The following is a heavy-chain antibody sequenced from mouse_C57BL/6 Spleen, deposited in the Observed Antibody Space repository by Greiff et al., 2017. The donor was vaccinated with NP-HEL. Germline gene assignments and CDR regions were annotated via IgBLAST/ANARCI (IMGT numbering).Heavy chain of an antibody. CDR3: AREGYGPYAMDY. Sequence: ESGPGLVKPSQSLSLTCSVTGYSITSGYYWNWIRQFPGNKLEWMGYISYDGSNNYNPSLKNRISITRDTSKNQFFLKLNSVTTEDTATYYCAREGYGPYAMDYWGQGTSVTVSS. CDR1: GYSITSGYY. J-gene: IGHJ4*01. V-gene: IGHV3-6*01. CDR2: ISYDGSN. D-gene: IGHD1-1*01.